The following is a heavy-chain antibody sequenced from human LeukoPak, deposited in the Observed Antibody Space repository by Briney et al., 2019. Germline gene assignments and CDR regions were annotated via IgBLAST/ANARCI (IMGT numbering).Heavy chain of an antibody. D-gene: IGHD4-17*01. CDR3: AKFDEHGDYFDY. CDR2: ISGSGGST. Sequence: GGSLRLSCAASGFTFSSYAMSWVRQAPGKGLEWVSAISGSGGSTYYADSVKGRFTISRDNSKNMLYPQMNSLRAEDTAVYYCAKFDEHGDYFDYWGQGTLVTVSS. CDR1: GFTFSSYA. V-gene: IGHV3-23*01. J-gene: IGHJ4*02.